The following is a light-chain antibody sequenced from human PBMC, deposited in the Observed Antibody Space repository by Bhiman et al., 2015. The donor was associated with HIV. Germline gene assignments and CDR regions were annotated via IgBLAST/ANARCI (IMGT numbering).Light chain of an antibody. Sequence: SYELTQPPSVSVSPGQTASITCSGDKLGDKYACWYQQKPGQSPVLVIYHDTKRPSGVPDRFSGSKSGTSASLDITGLQAADEADYYCQSSDRSLGHSKVFGGGTKLTVL. CDR1: KLGDKY. V-gene: IGLV3-1*01. J-gene: IGLJ2*01. CDR2: HDT. CDR3: QSSDRSLGHSKV.